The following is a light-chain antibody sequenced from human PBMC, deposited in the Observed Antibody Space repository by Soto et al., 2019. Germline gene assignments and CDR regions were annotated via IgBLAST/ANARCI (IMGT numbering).Light chain of an antibody. V-gene: IGLV4-69*01. CDR3: QTWGTGIQV. CDR2: LNSDGSH. CDR1: SGHSSYA. J-gene: IGLJ3*02. Sequence: QAVVTQSPSASASLGASVKLTCTMSSGHSSYAIAWHQQQPEKGPRYLMTLNSDGSHSKGDGIPDRFSGSSSGAERYLTISSLQSEDEADYYCQTWGTGIQVFGGGTQLTVL.